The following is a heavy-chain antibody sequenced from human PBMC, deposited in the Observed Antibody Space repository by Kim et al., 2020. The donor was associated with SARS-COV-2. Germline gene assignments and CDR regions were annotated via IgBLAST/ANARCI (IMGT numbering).Heavy chain of an antibody. Sequence: KSRVAISVDTSKNQFSLKLSSGTAADTAVYYCARDLAAAPNNYYYYGMDVWGQGTTVTVSS. D-gene: IGHD6-13*01. CDR3: ARDLAAAPNNYYYYGMDV. V-gene: IGHV4-34*01. J-gene: IGHJ6*02.